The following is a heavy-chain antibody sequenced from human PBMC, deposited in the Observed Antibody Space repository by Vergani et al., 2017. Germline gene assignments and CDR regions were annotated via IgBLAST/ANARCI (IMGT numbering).Heavy chain of an antibody. CDR1: GFTFSSYS. Sequence: EVQLVESGGGLVKPGGSLRLSCAASGFTFSSYSMNWVRQAPGKGLEWVSSISSSSSYIYYADSVKGRFTISRDNAKNSLYLQMNSLRAEDTAVYYCARNAVREWLFDLGGDAFDIWGQGTMVTVSS. CDR3: ARNAVREWLFDLGGDAFDI. CDR2: ISSSSSYI. V-gene: IGHV3-21*01. J-gene: IGHJ3*02. D-gene: IGHD3-3*01.